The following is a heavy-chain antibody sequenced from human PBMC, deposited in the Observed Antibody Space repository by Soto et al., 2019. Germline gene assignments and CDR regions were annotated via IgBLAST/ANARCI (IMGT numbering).Heavy chain of an antibody. V-gene: IGHV3-7*05. Sequence: EVQLVESGGGLVQPGGSLRLSCAASGITFSRYWMSWVRQAPGKGLEWVANIKEDGSEKYYADSVKGRFTMSTDNSKNSFYLQMNSLRAEDTAVYYCARENGGTWRDGAFDIWGRGTMVAVSS. D-gene: IGHD2-8*01. CDR3: ARENGGTWRDGAFDI. J-gene: IGHJ3*02. CDR2: IKEDGSEK. CDR1: GITFSRYW.